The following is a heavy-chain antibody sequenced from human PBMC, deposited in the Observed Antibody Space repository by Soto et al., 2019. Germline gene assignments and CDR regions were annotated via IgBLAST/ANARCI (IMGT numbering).Heavy chain of an antibody. D-gene: IGHD3-22*01. V-gene: IGHV3-23*01. CDR3: AKDAIPGGYDSSGYYSGEYFQH. CDR2: ISGSGGST. CDR1: GFTFSSYA. J-gene: IGHJ1*01. Sequence: GGSLRLSCAASGFTFSSYAMSWVRQAPGKGLEWVSAISGSGGSTYYADSVKGRFTISRDNSKNTLYLQMNSLRAEDTAVYYCAKDAIPGGYDSSGYYSGEYFQHWGQGTLVTVSS.